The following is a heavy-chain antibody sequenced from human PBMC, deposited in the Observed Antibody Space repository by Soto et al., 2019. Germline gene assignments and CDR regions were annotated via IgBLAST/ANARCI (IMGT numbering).Heavy chain of an antibody. CDR3: ARGYYDSSGPDY. D-gene: IGHD3-22*01. CDR1: GYTFTNYW. CDR2: IDPSDSYS. J-gene: IGHJ4*02. Sequence: PGESLKISCKGSGYTFTNYWINWVRQMPGKGLEWMGKIDPSDSYSKYSPSFQGHVTMSADKSISTAYLQWSSLKASDTAMYYCARGYYDSSGPDYWGQGTLVTVS. V-gene: IGHV5-10-1*01.